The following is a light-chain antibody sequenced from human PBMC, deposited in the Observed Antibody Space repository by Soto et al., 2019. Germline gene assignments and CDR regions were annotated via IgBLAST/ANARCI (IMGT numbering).Light chain of an antibody. V-gene: IGLV2-23*03. Sequence: QSVLTQPASMSGSPGQSITISCTGTSSDVGSYNLVSWYQQHPGKAPKLMIYEGSKRPSGVSNRFSGSKSGNTASLTISGLQAADEADYYCSSYAGSSTFVVFGGGTKVTVL. CDR3: SSYAGSSTFVV. CDR1: SSDVGSYNL. CDR2: EGS. J-gene: IGLJ2*01.